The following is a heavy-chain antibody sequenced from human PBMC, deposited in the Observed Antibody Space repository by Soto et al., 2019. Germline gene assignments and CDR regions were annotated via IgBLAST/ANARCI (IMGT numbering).Heavy chain of an antibody. V-gene: IGHV3-21*01. CDR2: VSNGGSYT. D-gene: IGHD1-26*01. CDR1: GFTFSSYS. J-gene: IGHJ6*04. Sequence: EVQLVESGGGLVKPGESLRLSCAGSGFTFSSYSFNWVRQAPGKGLEWLASVSNGGSYTYYADSVKGRFTISRDNAANSAFLQMNSLRGEDTAVYYCSRDWDPMDVWGNGTTVTVSP. CDR3: SRDWDPMDV.